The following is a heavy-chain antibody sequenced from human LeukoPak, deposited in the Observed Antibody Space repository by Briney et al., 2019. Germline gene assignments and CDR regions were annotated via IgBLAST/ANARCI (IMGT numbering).Heavy chain of an antibody. D-gene: IGHD6-13*01. V-gene: IGHV3-53*01. CDR1: GFTVSSNY. Sequence: GGSLRLSCAASGFTVSSNYMSWVRQAPGKGLEWVSVIYSGGSTYYADSVKGRFTISRDNSKNTLYLQMNSLRAEDTAVYYCARDAIAAAGDYYYYYMDVWGKGTTVTISS. CDR3: ARDAIAAAGDYYYYYMDV. CDR2: IYSGGST. J-gene: IGHJ6*03.